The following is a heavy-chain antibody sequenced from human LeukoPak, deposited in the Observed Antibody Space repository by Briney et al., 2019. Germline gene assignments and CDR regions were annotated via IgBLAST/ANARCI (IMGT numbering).Heavy chain of an antibody. V-gene: IGHV1-69*06. D-gene: IGHD3-10*01. CDR1: GITFSSYA. CDR3: ARDIRGGYYYYMDV. CDR2: IIPIFGTA. Sequence: GASVKVSCKTSGITFSSYAINWVRQAPGQGLEWMGGIIPIFGTANYAQKFQGRVTITADKSTSTAYMELSSLRSEDTAVYYCARDIRGGYYYYMDVWGKGTTVTVSS. J-gene: IGHJ6*03.